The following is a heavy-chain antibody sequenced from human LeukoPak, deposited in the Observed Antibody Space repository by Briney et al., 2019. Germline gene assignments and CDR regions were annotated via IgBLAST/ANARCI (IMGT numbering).Heavy chain of an antibody. CDR3: ARGVYNYYYMDV. V-gene: IGHV4-59*11. J-gene: IGHJ6*03. CDR1: AASMSSHY. CDR2: VFSTGDT. Sequence: PSETLSLTCTVSAASMSSHYWIWVRQPPGRGLEWLGYVFSTGDTTYSPSLKSRVTISVDMSENQFSLKLNSVTAADTAVYYCARGVYNYYYMDVWGRGATVTVSS.